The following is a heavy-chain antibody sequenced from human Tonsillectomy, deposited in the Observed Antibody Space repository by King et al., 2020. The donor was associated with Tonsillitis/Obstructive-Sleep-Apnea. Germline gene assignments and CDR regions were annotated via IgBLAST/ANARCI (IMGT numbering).Heavy chain of an antibody. V-gene: IGHV5-51*01. CDR1: GYIFNTYW. CDR3: ASSPLPFFRSTHEDDVCDI. J-gene: IGHJ3*02. Sequence: VQLVESGAEVKKPGESLKISCKGSGYIFNTYWSGWVRQMPGKGLEWMGIIYPGDSDTRYSPSFQGQVTISADKSISTAYLQWSSLKASDTAMYYCASSPLPFFRSTHEDDVCDIWGQGTIVTVSS. D-gene: IGHD3-3*01. CDR2: IYPGDSDT.